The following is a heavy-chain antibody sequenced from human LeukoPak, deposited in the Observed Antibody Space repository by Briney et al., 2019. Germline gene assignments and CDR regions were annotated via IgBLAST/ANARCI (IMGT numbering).Heavy chain of an antibody. CDR2: IYYSGST. CDR1: GGSISSSSYY. D-gene: IGHD6-19*01. V-gene: IGHV4-39*01. Sequence: SETLSLTCTVSGGSISSSSYYWGWIRQPPGKGLEWIGSIYYSGSTYYNPSLKSRVTISVDTSKNQFSLKLSSVTAADTAVYYCARHSSGWYGGFDYWGQGTLVTVSS. J-gene: IGHJ4*02. CDR3: ARHSSGWYGGFDY.